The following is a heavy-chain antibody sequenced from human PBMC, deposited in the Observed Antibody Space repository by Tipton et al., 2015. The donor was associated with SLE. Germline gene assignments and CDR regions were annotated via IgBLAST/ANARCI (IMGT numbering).Heavy chain of an antibody. CDR2: ISAYNGNT. D-gene: IGHD1-26*01. CDR3: ARDNGGYSGSSFFDY. CDR1: GYTFTDYY. V-gene: IGHV1-18*04. J-gene: IGHJ4*02. Sequence: QLVQSGAEVKKPGATVKISCKVSGYTFTDYYMHWVQQAPGKGLEWMGWISAYNGNTNYAQKLQGRVTMTTDTSTSTAYMELRSLRSDDTAVYYCARDNGGYSGSSFFDYWGQGTLVTVSS.